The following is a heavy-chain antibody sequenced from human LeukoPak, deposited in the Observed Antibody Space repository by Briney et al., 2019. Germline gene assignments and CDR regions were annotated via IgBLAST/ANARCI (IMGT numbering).Heavy chain of an antibody. CDR1: GGSISSSSYY. V-gene: IGHV4-39*01. J-gene: IGHJ4*02. Sequence: PSETLSLTCTVSGGSISSSSYYLGWIRQPPGKGLEWIGSIYYSGSTYYNPSLKSRVTISADTSKNQFSLKLSSVTAADTAVYYCARQGQRLVQVYPFDYWGQGTLVTVSS. D-gene: IGHD6-13*01. CDR2: IYYSGST. CDR3: ARQGQRLVQVYPFDY.